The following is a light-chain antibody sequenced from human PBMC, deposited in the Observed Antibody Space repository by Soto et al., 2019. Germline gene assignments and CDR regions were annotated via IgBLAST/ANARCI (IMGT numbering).Light chain of an antibody. CDR2: DVN. Sequence: QSALTQPASVSGSPGQSITISCTGTSSDVGSTFNYVSWYQHHPGKAPRLIMSDVNHRPSGVSDRFSGSKSGNTASLTISGLQAEDEADYFCSAYSTESTPVLFGGGTKLTVL. CDR3: SAYSTESTPVL. V-gene: IGLV2-14*03. CDR1: SSDVGSTFNY. J-gene: IGLJ3*02.